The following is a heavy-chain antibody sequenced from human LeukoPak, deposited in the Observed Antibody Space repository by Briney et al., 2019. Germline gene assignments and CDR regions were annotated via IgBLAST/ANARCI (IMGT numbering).Heavy chain of an antibody. D-gene: IGHD6-19*01. CDR3: ARSVAGGYYYYMDV. CDR1: GGTFSSYA. J-gene: IGHJ6*03. V-gene: IGHV1-69*05. Sequence: ASVKVSCKASGGTFSSYAISWVRQAPGQGLEWMGGIIPIFGTANYAQKFQGRVTMTRDTSISTAYMELSRLRSDDTAVYYCARSVAGGYYYYMDVWGKGTTVTISS. CDR2: IIPIFGTA.